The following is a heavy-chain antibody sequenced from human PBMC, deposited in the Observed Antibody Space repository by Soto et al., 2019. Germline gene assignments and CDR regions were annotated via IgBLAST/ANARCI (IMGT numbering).Heavy chain of an antibody. D-gene: IGHD6-19*01. CDR3: ASSGYSSGWLSGPFDS. J-gene: IGHJ4*02. CDR2: IYYSGST. Sequence: QVQLQESGPGLVKPSETLSLTCTVSGGSISSHYWSWIRQPPGKGLEWIGYIYYSGSTNYNPSLMSRVTISVDTSKNPFALKLSSVTAADTAVYYCASSGYSSGWLSGPFDSWGQGTLVTVSS. CDR1: GGSISSHY. V-gene: IGHV4-59*08.